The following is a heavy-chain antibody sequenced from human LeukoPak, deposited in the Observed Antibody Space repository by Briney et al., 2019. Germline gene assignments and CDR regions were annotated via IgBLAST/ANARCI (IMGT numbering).Heavy chain of an antibody. CDR1: RYTFTGYY. Sequence: ASVKVSCKASRYTFTGYYMHSVRPAPGQGVGWVWWINPNSGGTNYAQKFQGRVTMTRDTSISTAYMELSRLRSDDTAVYYCARDSGGDIVATIPDYWGQGTLVTVSS. CDR3: ARDSGGDIVATIPDY. J-gene: IGHJ4*02. CDR2: INPNSGGT. D-gene: IGHD5-12*01. V-gene: IGHV1-2*02.